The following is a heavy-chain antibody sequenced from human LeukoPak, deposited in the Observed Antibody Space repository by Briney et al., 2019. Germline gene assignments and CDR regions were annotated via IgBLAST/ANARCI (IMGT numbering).Heavy chain of an antibody. CDR2: IYSGGST. D-gene: IGHD6-13*01. CDR3: AFGYSSSWYPYYFDY. J-gene: IGHJ4*02. V-gene: IGHV3-53*01. CDR1: GFTVSSNY. Sequence: GGSLRLSCAASGFTVSSNYMSWVRQAPGKGLEWVSVIYSGGSTYYADSVKGRFTISRDDSKNTLYLQMNSLRAEDTAVYYCAFGYSSSWYPYYFDYWGQGTLVTVSS.